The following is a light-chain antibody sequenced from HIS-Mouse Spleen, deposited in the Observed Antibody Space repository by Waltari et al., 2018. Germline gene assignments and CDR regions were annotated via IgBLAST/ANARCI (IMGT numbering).Light chain of an antibody. V-gene: IGLV2-11*01. CDR3: CSYAGSYVV. J-gene: IGLJ2*01. CDR1: SSDGGGYNY. CDR2: DVS. Sequence: QSALTQPRSVSGSPGQSVTISCTGTSSDGGGYNYVSWYQQHPGKAPKLMIYDVSKRPSGVPDRFSGSKSGNTASLTISGLKAEDEADYYCCSYAGSYVVFGGGTKLTVL.